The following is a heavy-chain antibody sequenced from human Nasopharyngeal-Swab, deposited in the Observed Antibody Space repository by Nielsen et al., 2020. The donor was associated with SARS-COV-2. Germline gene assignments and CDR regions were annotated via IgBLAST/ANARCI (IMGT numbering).Heavy chain of an antibody. Sequence: SETLSLTCTVSGGSISSSSYYWGRNRQPPGKGLEWIGSIYYSGSTYYNPSLKSRVTISVDTSKNQFSLKLSSVTAADTAVYYCARHAAGADYWGQGTLVTVSS. D-gene: IGHD6-19*01. CDR3: ARHAAGADY. J-gene: IGHJ4*02. V-gene: IGHV4-39*01. CDR1: GGSISSSSYY. CDR2: IYYSGST.